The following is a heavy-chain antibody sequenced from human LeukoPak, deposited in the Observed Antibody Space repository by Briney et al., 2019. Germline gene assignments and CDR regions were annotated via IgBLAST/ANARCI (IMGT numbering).Heavy chain of an antibody. D-gene: IGHD5-18*01. Sequence: PSETLSLTCTVSGGSISSYDWSWIRQPPGKGLEWIGYIYYSGTTNYNPSLQSRVTMSVDMSKNQFSLKLSSVTAADTAVYYCASSTGYSYGFGYFDYWGQGTLVTVSS. CDR1: GGSISSYD. J-gene: IGHJ4*02. CDR2: IYYSGTT. CDR3: ASSTGYSYGFGYFDY. V-gene: IGHV4-59*01.